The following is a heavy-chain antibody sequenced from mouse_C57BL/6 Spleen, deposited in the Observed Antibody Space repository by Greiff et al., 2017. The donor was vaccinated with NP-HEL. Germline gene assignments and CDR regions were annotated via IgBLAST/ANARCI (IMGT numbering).Heavy chain of an antibody. CDR2: ISYDGSN. D-gene: IGHD1-1*01. V-gene: IGHV3-6*01. CDR1: GYSITSGYY. J-gene: IGHJ4*01. Sequence: DVKLQESGPGLVKPSQSLSLTCSVTGYSITSGYYWNWIRQFPGNKLEWMGYISYDGSNNYNPSLKNRISITRDTSKNQLFLKLNSVTTEDTATYYCAREGDYYGSSYGYYAMDYWGQGTSVTVSS. CDR3: AREGDYYGSSYGYYAMDY.